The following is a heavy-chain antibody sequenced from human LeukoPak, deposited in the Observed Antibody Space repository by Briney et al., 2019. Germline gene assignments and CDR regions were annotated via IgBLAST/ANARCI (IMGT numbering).Heavy chain of an antibody. D-gene: IGHD2-15*01. V-gene: IGHV4-4*02. CDR1: GGSISSSNW. Sequence: SETLSLTCAVSGGSISSSNWSWVRQPPGKGLEWIGTIYHSGSSNYNPSLKSRVTISVDTSKNQFSLKLRSVTAADTALYYCARSELSCSGGSCPTRYAFDIWGQGTVVTASS. CDR3: ARSELSCSGGSCPTRYAFDI. J-gene: IGHJ3*02. CDR2: IYHSGSS.